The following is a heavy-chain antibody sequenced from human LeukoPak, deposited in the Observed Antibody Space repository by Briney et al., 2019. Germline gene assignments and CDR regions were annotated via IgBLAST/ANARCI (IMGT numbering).Heavy chain of an antibody. Sequence: SETLSLICTVSGGSISSSSYYWGWIRQPPGKGLEWIGSIYYSGNTYYNPSLKSRVTISVDTSKNDFSLKLTSVTAADTAVYYCAREGTGLVIITASFDYWGQGILVTVSS. D-gene: IGHD3-9*01. CDR3: AREGTGLVIITASFDY. CDR2: IYYSGNT. CDR1: GGSISSSSYY. J-gene: IGHJ4*02. V-gene: IGHV4-39*07.